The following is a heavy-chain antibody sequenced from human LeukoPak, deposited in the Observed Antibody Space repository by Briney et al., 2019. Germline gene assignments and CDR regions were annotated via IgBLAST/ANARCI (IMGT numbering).Heavy chain of an antibody. J-gene: IGHJ4*02. CDR3: AKASGYSYGKYFFDS. CDR2: IYTSGST. CDR1: GGSISSYY. V-gene: IGHV4-4*07. Sequence: SETLSLTCTVSGGSISSYYWSWIRQPAGKGLEWIGRIYTSGSTNYNPSLKSRVTISVDTSKNQFSLKVNSVTAADTAVYYCAKASGYSYGKYFFDSWGQGALVTVSS. D-gene: IGHD5-18*01.